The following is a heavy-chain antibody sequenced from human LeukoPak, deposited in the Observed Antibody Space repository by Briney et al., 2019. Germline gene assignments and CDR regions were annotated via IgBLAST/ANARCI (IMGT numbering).Heavy chain of an antibody. D-gene: IGHD3-22*01. CDR1: GGSFSGYY. Sequence: SETLSLTCAVYGGSFSGYYWGWIRQPPGKGLEWIGEINHSGSTNYNPSLKSRVTISVDTSKNQFSLKLSSVTAADTAVFYCARGDDSGYYVGGYYFDYWGQGILVTVSS. V-gene: IGHV4-34*01. CDR2: INHSGST. CDR3: ARGDDSGYYVGGYYFDY. J-gene: IGHJ4*02.